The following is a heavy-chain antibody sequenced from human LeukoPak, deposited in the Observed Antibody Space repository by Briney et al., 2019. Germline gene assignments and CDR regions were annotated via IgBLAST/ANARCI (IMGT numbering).Heavy chain of an antibody. J-gene: IGHJ3*02. CDR3: TTYGYSYAKGAFDI. CDR1: GFSLSNAW. Sequence: GSLRLSCAASGFSLSNAWMSWVRQAPGKGLEWVGRIKSKTDGGTTDYAAPVKGRFTISRDDSKNTLYLQMNSLKTEDTAVYYCTTYGYSYAKGAFDIWGQGTMVSVSS. D-gene: IGHD5-18*01. V-gene: IGHV3-15*01. CDR2: IKSKTDGGTT.